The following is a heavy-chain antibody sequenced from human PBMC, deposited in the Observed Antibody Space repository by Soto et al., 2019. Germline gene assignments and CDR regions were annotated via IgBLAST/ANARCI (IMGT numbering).Heavy chain of an antibody. CDR3: ARKNGVLDAFDI. Sequence: SETLSLTCAVSGYSISSSNWWGWIRQPTGKGLEWIGYIYYSGSTYYIPSLKSLVTMLVDTSKNQFSLKLSSVTAVYTAVYYCARKNGVLDAFDIWVQGTMVTVSS. CDR2: IYYSGST. V-gene: IGHV4-28*01. CDR1: GYSISSSNW. D-gene: IGHD4-17*01. J-gene: IGHJ3*02.